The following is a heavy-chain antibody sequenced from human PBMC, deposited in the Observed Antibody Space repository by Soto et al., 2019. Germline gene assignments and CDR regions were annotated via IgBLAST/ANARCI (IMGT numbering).Heavy chain of an antibody. Sequence: PSDTLCLTGAVCERASSGGCWSWIRQPPGKGLEWIGEINHSGSTNYNPSLKSRVTISVDTSKNQFSLKLSSVTAADTAVYYCARGVVVVVAAFSWFSPWGQGTLVTVSA. CDR1: ERASSGGC. CDR2: INHSGST. V-gene: IGHV4-34*01. J-gene: IGHJ5*02. CDR3: ARGVVVVVAAFSWFSP. D-gene: IGHD2-15*01.